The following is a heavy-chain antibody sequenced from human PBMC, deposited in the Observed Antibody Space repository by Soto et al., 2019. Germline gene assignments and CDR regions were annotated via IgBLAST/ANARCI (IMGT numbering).Heavy chain of an antibody. V-gene: IGHV3-66*01. J-gene: IGHJ6*04. D-gene: IGHD2-15*01. CDR3: TRDDVHFNGDRYYWVPMDV. CDR1: GFSVSSKY. Sequence: EVQLVESGGDLVQPGGSLRLSCAASGFSVSSKYMSWFRQAPGKGLEWVSLIQSGGTTYYAGSVKGRFTISRDYSENTLFLQMNSLRVEDTAVYYCTRDDVHFNGDRYYWVPMDVWGKGTKVTVSA. CDR2: IQSGGTT.